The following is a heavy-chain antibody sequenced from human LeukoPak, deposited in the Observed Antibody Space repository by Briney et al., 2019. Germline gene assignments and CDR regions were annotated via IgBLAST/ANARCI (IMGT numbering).Heavy chain of an antibody. CDR2: ISSSSNYI. J-gene: IGHJ4*02. D-gene: IGHD3-10*01. CDR1: GFTFSNYS. V-gene: IGHV3-21*04. Sequence: GGSLRLSCAASGFTFSNYSMNWVRQAPGKGLEWVSSISSSSNYIYYADSVKGRFTISRDNSRNTLYLQMNSLRAEDTAVYYCARHLLWFGELSGGFDYWGQGTLVTVSS. CDR3: ARHLLWFGELSGGFDY.